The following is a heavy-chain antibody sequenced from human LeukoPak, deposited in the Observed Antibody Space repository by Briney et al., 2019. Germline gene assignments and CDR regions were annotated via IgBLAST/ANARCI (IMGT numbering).Heavy chain of an antibody. CDR2: INPSGGST. J-gene: IGHJ4*02. D-gene: IGHD2-15*01. CDR3: ARAPAGYCSGGSCATFDY. V-gene: IGHV1-46*01. Sequence: GASVKVSCKASGYTFTSYYMHWVRQAPGQGLEWMGIINPSGGSTSYAQKFQGRVTMTRDTSTSTVYVELSSLRSEDTAVYYCARAPAGYCSGGSCATFDYWGQGTLVTVSS. CDR1: GYTFTSYY.